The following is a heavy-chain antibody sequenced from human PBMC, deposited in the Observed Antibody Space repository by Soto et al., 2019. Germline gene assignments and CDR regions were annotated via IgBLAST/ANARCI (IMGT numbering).Heavy chain of an antibody. D-gene: IGHD6-19*01. Sequence: QEQLVESGGGVVQPGRSLRLSCAASGFSFRNYGIHWVRQAPGKGLDWVAVIWYDGSKRYYADSVRGRFTISRDNSGNTVHLQMDSLRAEDTAVYYCARGWGSGVHHSCLEAWGQGTTVVVS. CDR1: GFSFRNYG. V-gene: IGHV3-33*01. J-gene: IGHJ6*02. CDR3: ARGWGSGVHHSCLEA. CDR2: IWYDGSKR.